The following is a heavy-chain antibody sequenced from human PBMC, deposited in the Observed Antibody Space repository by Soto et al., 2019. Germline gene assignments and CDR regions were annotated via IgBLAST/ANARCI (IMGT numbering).Heavy chain of an antibody. J-gene: IGHJ4*02. Sequence: QVQLVESGGGVVQPGRSLRLSCAASGFTFSSHSIQWVRQAPGKGLEWVAVISYDGSIKYYADSVKGRFTISRDNSKNTPDLQMNRLRAEDTAVCYCAREWSTSGDLDYWGQGTLVIVSS. CDR1: GFTFSSHS. CDR2: ISYDGSIK. V-gene: IGHV3-30-3*01. CDR3: AREWSTSGDLDY. D-gene: IGHD3-10*01.